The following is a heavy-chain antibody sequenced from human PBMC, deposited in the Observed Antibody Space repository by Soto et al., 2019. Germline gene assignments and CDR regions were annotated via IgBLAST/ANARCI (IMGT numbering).Heavy chain of an antibody. CDR2: IYHSGST. Sequence: SETLSLTCAVSGGSISSSNWWSWVRQPPGKGLEWIGDIYHSGSTNYNPSLKSRVTISVDKSKNQFSLKLSSVTAADTAVYYCARRVVVVPAADKTTALDYWGQGTLVTVSS. CDR3: ARRVVVVPAADKTTALDY. CDR1: GGSISSSNW. V-gene: IGHV4-4*02. J-gene: IGHJ4*02. D-gene: IGHD2-2*01.